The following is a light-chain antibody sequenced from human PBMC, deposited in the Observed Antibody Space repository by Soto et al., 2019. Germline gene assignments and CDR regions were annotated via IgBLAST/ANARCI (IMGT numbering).Light chain of an antibody. CDR1: SSNIGINT. CDR2: SNN. Sequence: QPVLTQPPSASGTPGQRVTISCSGSSSNIGINTVNWYQQLPGTAPKLLIYSNNQRPSGVPERFSGSKSGTSASLAISGLQSEDEADYYCAAWDDSLNGPGAFGTGTKLTVL. J-gene: IGLJ1*01. V-gene: IGLV1-44*01. CDR3: AAWDDSLNGPGA.